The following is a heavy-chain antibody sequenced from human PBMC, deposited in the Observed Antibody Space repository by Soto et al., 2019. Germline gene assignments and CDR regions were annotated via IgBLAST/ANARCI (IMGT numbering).Heavy chain of an antibody. CDR3: AKDYSTVTTDPLSVVLSDY. CDR1: GFTFSSYA. Sequence: EVQLLESGGGLVQPGGSLRLSCAASGFTFSSYAMSWVRQAPGKGLEWVSIITSDGRTYYADSVKGRFTISRDNSKNTLYLEMNSLRAEDTTVYYCAKDYSTVTTDPLSVVLSDYWGLGALVTVSS. J-gene: IGHJ4*02. D-gene: IGHD4-17*01. V-gene: IGHV3-23*01. CDR2: IITSDGRT.